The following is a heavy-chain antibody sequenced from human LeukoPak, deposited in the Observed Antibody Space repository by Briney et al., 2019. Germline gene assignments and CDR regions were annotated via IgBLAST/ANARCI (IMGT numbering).Heavy chain of an antibody. Sequence: GASVKVSCKASGYTFTSYGISWVRQAPGQGLEWMGWISAYNGNTNYAQKLQGRVTMTTDTSTSTAYMELRSLRSDDTAVYYCARDLKVVVPAATHSDYYYGMDVWGQGTTVTVSS. CDR1: GYTFTSYG. CDR2: ISAYNGNT. D-gene: IGHD2-2*01. CDR3: ARDLKVVVPAATHSDYYYGMDV. J-gene: IGHJ6*02. V-gene: IGHV1-18*01.